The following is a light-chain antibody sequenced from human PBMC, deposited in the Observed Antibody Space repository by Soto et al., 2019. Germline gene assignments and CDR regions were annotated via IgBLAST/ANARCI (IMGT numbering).Light chain of an antibody. CDR3: SSYTTSSTPYV. CDR2: EVS. CDR1: SSDVGYYNC. V-gene: IGLV2-14*01. Sequence: QSALTQPASVSGSPGQSITVSCTGTSSDVGYYNCVSWYQHHPGKAPKLMIYEVSNRPSGVSNRFSASKSGSTAFLTISGLQAEDEADYYCSSYTTSSTPYVFGTGTKLTVL. J-gene: IGLJ1*01.